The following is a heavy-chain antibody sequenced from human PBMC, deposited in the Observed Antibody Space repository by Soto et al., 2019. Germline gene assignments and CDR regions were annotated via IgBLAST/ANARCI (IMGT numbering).Heavy chain of an antibody. CDR2: IYWNDDK. D-gene: IGHD3-22*01. CDR1: GFSLSTSGVG. V-gene: IGHV2-5*01. CDR3: AHTIEKYYYDSSGYLSTTYYFDY. Sequence: QITLKESGPTLVKPTQTLTLTCTFSGFSLSTSGVGVGWIRQPPGKALEWLALIYWNDDKRYSPSLKSRLTITKDTPKNQVVLTMTNMDPVDTATYYCAHTIEKYYYDSSGYLSTTYYFDYWGQGTLVTVSS. J-gene: IGHJ4*02.